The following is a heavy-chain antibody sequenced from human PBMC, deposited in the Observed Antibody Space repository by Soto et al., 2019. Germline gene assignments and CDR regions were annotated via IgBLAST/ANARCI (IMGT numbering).Heavy chain of an antibody. CDR1: GFTFSSYW. J-gene: IGHJ5*02. Sequence: EVQLVESGGGLVQPGGSLRLSCAASGFTFSSYWMSWVRQAPGKGLEWVANIKQDGSEKYYVDSVKGRFTISRDNTKNSLYLQMNSLRAEDTAVYYCARDNDYSNYAYDFNWFDPWGQGTLVTVSS. CDR2: IKQDGSEK. V-gene: IGHV3-7*03. D-gene: IGHD4-4*01. CDR3: ARDNDYSNYAYDFNWFDP.